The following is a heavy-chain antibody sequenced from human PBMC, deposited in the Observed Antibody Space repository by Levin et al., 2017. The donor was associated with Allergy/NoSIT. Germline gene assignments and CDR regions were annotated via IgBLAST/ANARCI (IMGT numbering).Heavy chain of an antibody. D-gene: IGHD2-15*01. CDR1: GFTFSSYA. J-gene: IGHJ4*02. Sequence: GESLKISCAASGFTFSSYAMSWVRQAPGKGLEWVSAISGSGGSTYYADSVKGRFTISRDNSKNTLYLQMNSLRAEDTAVYYCENDMRAASDYWGQGTLVTVSS. CDR2: ISGSGGST. CDR3: ENDMRAASDY. V-gene: IGHV3-23*01.